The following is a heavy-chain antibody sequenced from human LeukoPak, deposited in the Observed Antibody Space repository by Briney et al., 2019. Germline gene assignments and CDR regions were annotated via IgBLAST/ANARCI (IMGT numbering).Heavy chain of an antibody. Sequence: PSETLSLTCAVSGGSISSSNWWSWVRQPPGKGLEWIGEIYHSGSTNYNPSLKSRVTISVDKSKNQFSLKLSSVTAADTAVYYCASQLVENYYYYYMDVWGKGTTVTVSS. V-gene: IGHV4-4*02. CDR2: IYHSGST. CDR1: GGSISSSNW. CDR3: ASQLVENYYYYYMDV. D-gene: IGHD6-6*01. J-gene: IGHJ6*03.